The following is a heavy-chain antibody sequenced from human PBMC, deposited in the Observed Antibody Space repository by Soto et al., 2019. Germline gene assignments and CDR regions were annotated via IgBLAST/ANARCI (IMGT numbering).Heavy chain of an antibody. CDR3: ARHLLTVHGPLEY. J-gene: IGHJ4*02. CDR2: IIPIFGTA. CDR1: GCTFSSYA. D-gene: IGHD2-15*01. Sequence: SVKVSCKASGCTFSSYAITWVRQAPGQGLDWMGGIIPIFGTANYAQKFQGRVTITADKSTSTAYMELSSLRSEDTAVYYCARHLLTVHGPLEYWGQATLVIVS. V-gene: IGHV1-69*06.